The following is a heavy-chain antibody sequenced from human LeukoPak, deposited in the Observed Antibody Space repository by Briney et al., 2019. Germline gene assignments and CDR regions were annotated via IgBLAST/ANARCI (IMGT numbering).Heavy chain of an antibody. V-gene: IGHV3-7*01. Sequence: GGSLRLSCAASGFIFTNYFVSWVRQAPGKGLEWVASIKHDGSEKYYVDSVRGRFTISRDNTMNSLYLQMSSLRAEDTAVYYCATDRGWRTSGYYLYYFEYWGQGTLVTYSS. D-gene: IGHD3-3*01. CDR2: IKHDGSEK. CDR1: GFIFTNYF. CDR3: ATDRGWRTSGYYLYYFEY. J-gene: IGHJ4*02.